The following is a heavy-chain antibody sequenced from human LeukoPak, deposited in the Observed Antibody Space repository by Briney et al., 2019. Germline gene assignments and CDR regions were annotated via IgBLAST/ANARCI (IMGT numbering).Heavy chain of an antibody. CDR2: ISSSSSTI. J-gene: IGHJ4*02. CDR3: ARDLVFGVARGYYFDY. CDR1: GFTFSSYS. D-gene: IGHD3-3*01. Sequence: GGSLRLSCAASGFTFSSYSMNWVRQAPGKGPEWVSYISSSSSTIYYADSVKGRFTISRDNAKNSLYLQMNSLRAEDTAVYYCARDLVFGVARGYYFDYWGQGTLVTVSS. V-gene: IGHV3-48*01.